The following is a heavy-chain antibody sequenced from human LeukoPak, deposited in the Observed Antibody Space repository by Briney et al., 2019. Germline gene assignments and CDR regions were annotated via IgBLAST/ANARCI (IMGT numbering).Heavy chain of an antibody. D-gene: IGHD2-2*02. J-gene: IGHJ4*02. V-gene: IGHV1-2*02. CDR3: ARENCSSTSCYSYSDY. Sequence: GSVKVSFKASGYTFTGYYMHWVRQAPGQGPEWMGWINPNSGGTNYAQKFQGRVTMTRDTSISTAYMELSRLRSDDTAVYYCARENCSSTSCYSYSDYWGQGTLVTVSS. CDR1: GYTFTGYY. CDR2: INPNSGGT.